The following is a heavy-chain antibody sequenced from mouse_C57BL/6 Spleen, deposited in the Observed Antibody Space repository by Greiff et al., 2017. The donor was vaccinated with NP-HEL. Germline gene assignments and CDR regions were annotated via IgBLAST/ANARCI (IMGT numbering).Heavy chain of an antibody. CDR2: INYDGSST. D-gene: IGHD4-1*01. J-gene: IGHJ4*01. V-gene: IGHV5-16*01. Sequence: EVQLVESEGGLVQPGSSMKLSCTASGFTFSDYYMAWVRQVPEKGLEWVANINYDGSSTYYLDSLKSRFIISRDNAKKILYLQMSSLKSEDTATYYCARLGTGTAMDYWGQGTSVTVSS. CDR1: GFTFSDYY. CDR3: ARLGTGTAMDY.